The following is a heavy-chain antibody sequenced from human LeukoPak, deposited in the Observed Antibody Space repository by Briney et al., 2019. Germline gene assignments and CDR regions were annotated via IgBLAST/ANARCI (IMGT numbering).Heavy chain of an antibody. V-gene: IGHV1-2*02. Sequence: ASVKVSCKASGYTFTGYYMHWVRQAPGQGLEWMGWINPNSGGTNYAQKFQGRVTMTRDTSISTAYMELSRLGSEDTAVYYCARAHYGSGRVGPSRPRFDYWGQGTLVTVSS. CDR3: ARAHYGSGRVGPSRPRFDY. CDR1: GYTFTGYY. D-gene: IGHD3-10*01. CDR2: INPNSGGT. J-gene: IGHJ4*02.